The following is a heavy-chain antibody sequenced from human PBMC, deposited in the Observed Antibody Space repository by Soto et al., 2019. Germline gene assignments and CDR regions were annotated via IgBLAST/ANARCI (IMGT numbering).Heavy chain of an antibody. J-gene: IGHJ5*02. Sequence: ESGGGLVQPGGSLRLSCTASGFIFRNYWMSWVRQAPGKGLEWVGNIKPDESEKYFVDSVKGRFTISRDNAKNLLFLQMSNLRAEDTAVYYCARDGVATINLWGQGTLLTVSS. CDR2: IKPDESEK. CDR1: GFIFRNYW. CDR3: ARDGVATINL. V-gene: IGHV3-7*01. D-gene: IGHD5-12*01.